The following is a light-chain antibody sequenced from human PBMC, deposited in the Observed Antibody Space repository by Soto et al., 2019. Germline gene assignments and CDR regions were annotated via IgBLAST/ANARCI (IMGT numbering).Light chain of an antibody. CDR2: LGS. CDR3: MQALQPTYA. Sequence: DIVMTQSPLSLPVTPGEPASISCWSSQSLLSSNGYNYLDWYLQKPGQSPQLLIYLGSNRASGVPDRFSGGASGADFTLKISRVEAEDVGLYYCMQALQPTYAFGQGTKVDIK. V-gene: IGKV2-28*01. J-gene: IGKJ2*01. CDR1: QSLLSSNGYNY.